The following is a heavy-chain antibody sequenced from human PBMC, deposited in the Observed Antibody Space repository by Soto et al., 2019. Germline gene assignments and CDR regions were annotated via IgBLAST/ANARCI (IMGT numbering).Heavy chain of an antibody. Sequence: VASVKVSCKASGGTFSSYAISWVRQAPGQGLEWMGGNIPIFGTANYAQKFQGRVTITADESTSTAYMELSSLRSEDTAVYYCAREYYDPLRAFDIWGQGTMVTVSS. D-gene: IGHD3-3*01. V-gene: IGHV1-69*13. CDR2: NIPIFGTA. J-gene: IGHJ3*02. CDR3: AREYYDPLRAFDI. CDR1: GGTFSSYA.